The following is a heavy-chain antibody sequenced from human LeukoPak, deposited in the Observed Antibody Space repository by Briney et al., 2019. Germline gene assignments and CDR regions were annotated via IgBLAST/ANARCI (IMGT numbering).Heavy chain of an antibody. J-gene: IGHJ4*02. D-gene: IGHD5-18*01. V-gene: IGHV4-59*01. CDR2: IYYSGST. Sequence: PSETLSLTCTVSGGSLSSYYWSWIRQPPGKGLGWIGYIYYSGSTNYNPSLKSRVTISVDTSKNQFSLKLSSVTAADTAVYYCAREYSYGRLDYWGQGTLVTVSS. CDR1: GGSLSSYY. CDR3: AREYSYGRLDY.